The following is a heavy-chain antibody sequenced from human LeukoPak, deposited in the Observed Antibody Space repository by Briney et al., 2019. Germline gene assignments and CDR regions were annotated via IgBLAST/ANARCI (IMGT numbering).Heavy chain of an antibody. D-gene: IGHD6-13*01. Sequence: GASVKVSCKASGYTFTGYYMHWVRQAPGQGLEWMGWINPNSGGPNYAQKFQGRVTMTRDTSISTAYLELSRLRSDDMAVYYCARSGGGSSSWEIGYWGQGTLVTVSS. J-gene: IGHJ4*02. CDR3: ARSGGGSSSWEIGY. V-gene: IGHV1-2*02. CDR1: GYTFTGYY. CDR2: INPNSGGP.